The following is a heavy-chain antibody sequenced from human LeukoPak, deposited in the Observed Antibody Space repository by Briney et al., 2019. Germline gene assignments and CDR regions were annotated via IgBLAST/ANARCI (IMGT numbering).Heavy chain of an antibody. CDR1: GGSFSGYY. CDR2: IYHSGST. D-gene: IGHD3-9*01. V-gene: IGHV4-38-2*02. J-gene: IGHJ6*03. Sequence: TSETLSLTCAVYGGSFSGYYWGWIRQPPGKGLEWIGSIYHSGSTYYNPSLKSRVTISVDTSKNQFSLKLSSVTAADTAVYYCARDPGRYDILTGYLGYYYYYYMDVWGKGTTVTVSS. CDR3: ARDPGRYDILTGYLGYYYYYYMDV.